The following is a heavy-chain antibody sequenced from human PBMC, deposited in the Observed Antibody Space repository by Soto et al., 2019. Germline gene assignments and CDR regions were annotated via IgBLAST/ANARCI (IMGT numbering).Heavy chain of an antibody. CDR3: AKSWSGSHGAFDM. CDR1: GFIFSTYG. J-gene: IGHJ3*02. V-gene: IGHV3-30*18. CDR2: ISYDGSNK. Sequence: QVQLVESGGGVVQPGRSLRLSCAASGFIFSTYGMHWVRQAPGKGLEWVAVISYDGSNKYYEDSVKGRFTISRDNSKNTLYLQMNSLRVEATAVYYCAKSWSGSHGAFDMWGQGTMVTVSA. D-gene: IGHD2-8*02.